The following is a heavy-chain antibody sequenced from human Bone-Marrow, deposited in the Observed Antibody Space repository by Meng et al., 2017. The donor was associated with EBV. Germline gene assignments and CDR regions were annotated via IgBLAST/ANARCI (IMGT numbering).Heavy chain of an antibody. CDR1: GGSVSSVIYY. J-gene: IGHJ4*02. D-gene: IGHD6-13*01. V-gene: IGHV4-61*01. CDR3: ARGRGYSSPNFDY. CDR2: IYYSGST. Sequence: QVQLQQSAPGLMKHSVTLSLSCTGSGGSVSSVIYYWSWIRQPPGKGLEWIGYIYYSGSTNYTPSLKSRVTISVDTSKNQFSLKLSSVTAADTAVYYCARGRGYSSPNFDYWGQGTLVTVSS.